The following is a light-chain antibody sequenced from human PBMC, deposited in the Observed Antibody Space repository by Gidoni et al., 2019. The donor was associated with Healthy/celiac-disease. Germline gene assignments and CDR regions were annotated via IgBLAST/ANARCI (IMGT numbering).Light chain of an antibody. CDR3: QQRSNWPQYT. CDR2: DAS. Sequence: EIVLTQSPATLSLSPGERATLSCRARQSVSSYLAWYQQKPGQAPRLLIYDASNRATGIPARFSGSGSGTDCTLTISSLEPEDFAVYYCQQRSNWPQYTFGQGTKLEIK. V-gene: IGKV3-11*01. J-gene: IGKJ2*01. CDR1: QSVSSY.